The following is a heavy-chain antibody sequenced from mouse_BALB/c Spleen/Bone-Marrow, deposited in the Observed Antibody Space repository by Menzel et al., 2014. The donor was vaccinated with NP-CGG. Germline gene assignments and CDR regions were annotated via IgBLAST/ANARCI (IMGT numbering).Heavy chain of an antibody. CDR1: GYTFTDYY. CDR3: ARGITTATFAY. J-gene: IGHJ3*01. V-gene: IGHV1-84*02. Sequence: VVESGPELVKPGASVKISCKASGYTFTDYYINWVKQKPGQGLEWIGWIYPRNNNTKYNERFKDKATLTVDTPSSTVYMQLSSLTSEDTAVYFCARGITTATFAYWGQGTLVTVSA. CDR2: IYPRNNNT. D-gene: IGHD1-2*01.